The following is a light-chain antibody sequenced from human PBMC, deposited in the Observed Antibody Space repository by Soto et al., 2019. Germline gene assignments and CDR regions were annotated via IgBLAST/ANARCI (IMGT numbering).Light chain of an antibody. J-gene: IGKJ1*01. V-gene: IGKV3-20*01. CDR2: GAS. CDR1: QSVRSSY. CDR3: QQYGSSGT. Sequence: EIVFSQASSPLFFFPGEKGTLFCRASQSVRSSYLAWYQQKPGQAPRLLIYGASNRATGIPDRFSGGGSGTDFTLTISRLEPEDFAVYYCQQYGSSGTFGQGTKVDIK.